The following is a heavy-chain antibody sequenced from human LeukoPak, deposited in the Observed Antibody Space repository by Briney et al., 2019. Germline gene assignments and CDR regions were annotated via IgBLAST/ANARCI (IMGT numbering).Heavy chain of an antibody. V-gene: IGHV3-49*04. D-gene: IGHD3-22*01. CDR1: GFTFGDYA. J-gene: IGHJ4*02. CDR2: IRSKAYGGTT. CDR3: TRVSHYYDSSGYLLGFGLDY. Sequence: GGSLRLSCTASGFTFGDYAMSWVRQAPGKGLEWVGFIRSKAYGGTTEYAASVKGRFTISRDDSKSIAYLQMNSLKTEDTAVYYCTRVSHYYDSSGYLLGFGLDYWGQGTLVTVSS.